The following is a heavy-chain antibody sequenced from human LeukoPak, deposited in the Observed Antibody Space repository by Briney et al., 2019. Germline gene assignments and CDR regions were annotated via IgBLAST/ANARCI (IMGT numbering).Heavy chain of an antibody. Sequence: TSETLSLTCAVSGGSISSGGYYWSWIRQPPGKGLEWIGEINHSGSTNYNPSLKSRVTISVDTSKNQFSLKLSSVTAADTAVYYCASRPVRWCSSTSCYRGNMDVWGQGTTVTVSS. CDR1: GGSISSGGYY. J-gene: IGHJ6*02. D-gene: IGHD2-2*02. CDR3: ASRPVRWCSSTSCYRGNMDV. CDR2: INHSGST. V-gene: IGHV4-34*01.